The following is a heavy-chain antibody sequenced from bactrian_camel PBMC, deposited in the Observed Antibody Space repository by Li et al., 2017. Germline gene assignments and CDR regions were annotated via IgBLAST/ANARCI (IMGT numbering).Heavy chain of an antibody. CDR3: AARRAHCARDQVSKIMTH. CDR2: IAGSGSP. D-gene: IGHD3*01. Sequence: HVQLVESGGGSVQAGGSLRLSCRFTTGYSAVTLCMGWFRQAPGKEREGVAVIAGSGSPGYADSVKGRFTISKDNAKNTLYLQMSSLKPEDSAIYRCAARRAHCARDQVSKIMTHWGQGTQVTVS. V-gene: IGHV3S53*01. CDR1: GYSAVTLC. J-gene: IGHJ4*01.